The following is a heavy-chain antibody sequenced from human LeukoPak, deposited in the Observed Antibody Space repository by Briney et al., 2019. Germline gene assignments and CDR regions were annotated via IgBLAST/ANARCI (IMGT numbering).Heavy chain of an antibody. Sequence: GGSLRLSCAASGFTFSNNWMSWVRQAPGKGLECVANIKKDGSEKYYINSVKGRFTISRDNAKNSLYLQMDSLRAEDTALYYCVKDAGTAWGHGTLVTVSS. D-gene: IGHD2-8*02. J-gene: IGHJ5*01. CDR2: IKKDGSEK. CDR3: VKDAGTA. CDR1: GFTFSNNW. V-gene: IGHV3-7*01.